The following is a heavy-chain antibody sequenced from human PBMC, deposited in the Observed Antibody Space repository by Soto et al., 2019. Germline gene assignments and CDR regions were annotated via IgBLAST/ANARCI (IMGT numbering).Heavy chain of an antibody. CDR1: GFTFSSYA. CDR2: ISGSGGST. Sequence: EVLLLESGGGLVKPGGSLRLSCAASGFTFSSYALSWVRQAPGKGLEWVSAISGSGGSTYYADSVKGRFTISRDNSKNTLYLQMNSLRAEDTAVYYCAKEGRLELRNVQTWGQGTLVTVSS. CDR3: AKEGRLELRNVQT. V-gene: IGHV3-23*01. D-gene: IGHD1-7*01. J-gene: IGHJ5*02.